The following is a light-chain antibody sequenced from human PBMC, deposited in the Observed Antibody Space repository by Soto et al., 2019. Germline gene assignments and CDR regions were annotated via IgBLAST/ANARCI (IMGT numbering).Light chain of an antibody. CDR3: SSYTGDSTVM. CDR2: ETT. V-gene: IGLV2-23*01. CDR1: SIDVGPYNL. Sequence: QSVLTQPASVSGSPGQSVTSSCTGTSIDVGPYNLVSWYQHHPGKVPQLIISETTKRPSGVSNRFSGSKSGNTASLTISGLQGEDEAPYHCSSYTGDSTVMFAGGTKLTVL. J-gene: IGLJ3*02.